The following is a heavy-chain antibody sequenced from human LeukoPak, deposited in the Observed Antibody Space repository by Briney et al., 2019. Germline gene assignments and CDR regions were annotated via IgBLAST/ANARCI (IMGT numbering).Heavy chain of an antibody. J-gene: IGHJ6*03. V-gene: IGHV4-4*07. Sequence: SETLSLTCTVSGGSFSGHYWTWIRQPAGRGLEFIGRVYITGPTNYNASLLGRVTMSVDTSKSQFSLNLTSVTAADTAVYYCARAHTPLRSDYYYYLDVWGKRTTVTVS. CDR1: GGSFSGHY. CDR2: VYITGPT. CDR3: ARAHTPLRSDYYYYLDV.